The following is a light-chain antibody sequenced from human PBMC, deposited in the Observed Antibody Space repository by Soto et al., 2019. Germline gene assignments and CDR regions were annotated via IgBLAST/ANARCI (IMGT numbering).Light chain of an antibody. Sequence: EIVMAQSPATLSVSAGESATLSCRASQSVSSNLACHQQKPGQAPRILMYDASTRATGISARFSGSGSGTEFTLTISSLHSEDFAVYYCQQYHNWPITFGQGTRLEIK. CDR1: QSVSSN. V-gene: IGKV3-15*01. J-gene: IGKJ5*01. CDR2: DAS. CDR3: QQYHNWPIT.